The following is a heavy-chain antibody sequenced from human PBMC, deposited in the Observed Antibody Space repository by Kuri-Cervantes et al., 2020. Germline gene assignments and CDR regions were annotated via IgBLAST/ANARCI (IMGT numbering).Heavy chain of an antibody. V-gene: IGHV3-21*01. CDR1: GFTFSSYS. D-gene: IGHD1-26*01. CDR3: AREGSGSFGY. Sequence: GESLKISCAASGFTFSSYSMNWVRQAPGKGLEWVSSISSSSNYIYYADSVKGRFTISRDNAKNSLYLQINSLRAEDTAMYYCAREGSGSFGYWGQGTLVTVSS. CDR2: ISSSSNYI. J-gene: IGHJ4*02.